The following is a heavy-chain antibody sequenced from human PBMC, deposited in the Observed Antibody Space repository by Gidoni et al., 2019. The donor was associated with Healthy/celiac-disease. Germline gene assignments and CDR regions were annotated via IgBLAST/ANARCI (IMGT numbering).Heavy chain of an antibody. CDR1: GRTFRSSP. V-gene: IGHV1-69*01. CDR2: IIPILGTA. CDR3: ARPAVPAAKFSAISDYYYYYGMDV. D-gene: IGHD2-2*01. J-gene: IGHJ6*02. Sequence: QVQLVHYGAEVKKPGSSVPFYFKASGRTFRSSPLSWVRLAHGQGLEGMGGIIPILGTAKKAQKFKGRVRITAAESTSKAYMGMSSLRSEDTAGYYCARPAVPAAKFSAISDYYYYYGMDVWGQGTTVTVSS.